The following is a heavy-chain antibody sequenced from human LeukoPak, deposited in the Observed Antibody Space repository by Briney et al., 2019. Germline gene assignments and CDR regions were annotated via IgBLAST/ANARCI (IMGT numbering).Heavy chain of an antibody. Sequence: GGSLRLSCAASGFSFSSFSMNWVRQAPGKGLEWVSYISGGSSFTYYVDSVKGRFTISRDNAKNSLYLQMNSLRAEDTAVYYCAKDLSWFGGSLATFGYWGQGTLATVSS. CDR3: AKDLSWFGGSLATFGY. D-gene: IGHD3-10*01. V-gene: IGHV3-21*04. CDR1: GFSFSSFS. J-gene: IGHJ4*02. CDR2: ISGGSSFT.